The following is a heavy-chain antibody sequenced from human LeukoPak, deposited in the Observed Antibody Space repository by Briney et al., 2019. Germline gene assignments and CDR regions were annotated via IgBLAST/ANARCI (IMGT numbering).Heavy chain of an antibody. CDR3: ARDHAHRPGTFLMDYYYYMDV. V-gene: IGHV6-1*01. D-gene: IGHD3-16*01. CDR2: TYYRSKWYN. J-gene: IGHJ6*03. Sequence: SQTLSLTCAISGDSVSSNSAAWNWIRQSPSRGLEWLGRTYYRSKWYNDYAVSVKSRLTINPDTSKNQFSLQLNSVTPEDTAVYYCARDHAHRPGTFLMDYYYYMDVWGKGTTVTISS. CDR1: GDSVSSNSAA.